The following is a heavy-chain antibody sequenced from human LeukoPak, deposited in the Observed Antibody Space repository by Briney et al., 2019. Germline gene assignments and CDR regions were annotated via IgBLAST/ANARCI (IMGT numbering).Heavy chain of an antibody. CDR2: INPNSGGT. CDR3: ARALYPIVGATSYGDY. Sequence: GASVTVSCKASGYTFTGYYMHWVRQAPGQGLEWMGWINPNSGGTNYAQKFQGRVTMTRDTSISTAYMELSRLRSDDTAVYYCARALYPIVGATSYGDYWGQGTLVTVSS. J-gene: IGHJ4*02. D-gene: IGHD1-26*01. V-gene: IGHV1-2*02. CDR1: GYTFTGYY.